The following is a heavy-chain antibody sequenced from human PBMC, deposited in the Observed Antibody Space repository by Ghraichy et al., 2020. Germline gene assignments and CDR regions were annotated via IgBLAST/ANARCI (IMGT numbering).Heavy chain of an antibody. CDR3: ARSVWETYYDFWSGMYYMDV. CDR1: GFTFSSYW. Sequence: GGSLRLSCAASGFTFSSYWMHWVRQAPGKGLVWASRINSDGSSTSYADSVKGRFTISRDNAKNTLYLQMNSLRAEDTAVYYCARSVWETYYDFWSGMYYMDVWGKGTTVTVSS. D-gene: IGHD3-3*01. V-gene: IGHV3-74*01. CDR2: INSDGSST. J-gene: IGHJ6*03.